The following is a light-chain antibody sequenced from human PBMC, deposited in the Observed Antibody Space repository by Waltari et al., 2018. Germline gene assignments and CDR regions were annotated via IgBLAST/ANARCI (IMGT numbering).Light chain of an antibody. CDR2: EVN. Sequence: QSALTQPSSVSGPPGQAITISCTGTSSDVGRYNIFSCSQQHPGKAPNVIMYEVNKRPSGVSNRFSGSKSGKTASLTISGLQAEDEAEYFCCSYVASNTVVFGGGTKVTVL. CDR1: SSDVGRYNI. J-gene: IGLJ2*01. CDR3: CSYVASNTVV. V-gene: IGLV2-23*02.